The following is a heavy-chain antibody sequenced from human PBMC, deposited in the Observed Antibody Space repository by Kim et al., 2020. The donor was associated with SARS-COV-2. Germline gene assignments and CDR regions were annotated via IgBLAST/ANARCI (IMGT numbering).Heavy chain of an antibody. CDR2: ISAYNGNT. V-gene: IGHV1-18*01. CDR1: GYTFTSYG. D-gene: IGHD3-9*01. Sequence: ASVKVSCKASGYTFTSYGISWVRQAPGQGLEWMGWISAYNGNTNYAQKLQGRVTMTTDTSTSTAYMELRSLRSDDTAVYYCARSRYFDWFRSYPYFDYWGQGTLVTVSS. J-gene: IGHJ4*02. CDR3: ARSRYFDWFRSYPYFDY.